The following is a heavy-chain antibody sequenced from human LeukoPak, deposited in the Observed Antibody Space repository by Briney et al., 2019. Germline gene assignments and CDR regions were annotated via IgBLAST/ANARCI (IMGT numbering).Heavy chain of an antibody. D-gene: IGHD5-12*01. Sequence: SETLSLTCAVYGGSLSGYYWSWIRQPPGKGLEWIGEINHSGSTNYNPSLKSRVTISVDTSKNQFSLKLSSVTAADTAVYYCARAMRLRPFDYWGQGTLVTVSS. V-gene: IGHV4-34*01. CDR2: INHSGST. J-gene: IGHJ4*02. CDR1: GGSLSGYY. CDR3: ARAMRLRPFDY.